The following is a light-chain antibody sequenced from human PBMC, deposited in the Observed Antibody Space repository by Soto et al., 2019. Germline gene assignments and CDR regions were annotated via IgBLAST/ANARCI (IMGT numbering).Light chain of an antibody. CDR2: EVS. J-gene: IGKJ1*01. Sequence: DVVMTQSPLSLPVTLGQPASISCRSSQSLIHSDGNTYLSWFQQRPGQSPRRLIYEVSDRDSGVPDRCTGSGSGSDFTLKISRVEAEDVGVYYCMQGTRWPWTFGQGTEVEIK. V-gene: IGKV2-30*02. CDR3: MQGTRWPWT. CDR1: QSLIHSDGNTY.